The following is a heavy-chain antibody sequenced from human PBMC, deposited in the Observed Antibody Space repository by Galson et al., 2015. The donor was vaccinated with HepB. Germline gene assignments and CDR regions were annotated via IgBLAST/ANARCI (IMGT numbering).Heavy chain of an antibody. CDR1: GFTFSWYW. J-gene: IGHJ4*02. D-gene: IGHD6-13*01. CDR3: ARTRGAAGGIFDY. V-gene: IGHV3-74*01. CDR2: INSDGSYT. Sequence: SLRLSCAASGFTFSWYWMHWVRQVPGKGLVWVARINSDGSYTTYADSVKGRFTISRDNAKNTLYLQMNSPRAEDTALYYCARTRGAAGGIFDYWGQGALVPVSS.